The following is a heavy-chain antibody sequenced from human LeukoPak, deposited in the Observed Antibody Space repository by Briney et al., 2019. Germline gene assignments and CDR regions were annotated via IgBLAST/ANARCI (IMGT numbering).Heavy chain of an antibody. CDR2: IYYSGST. V-gene: IGHV4-59*01. CDR1: GGSISSYY. CDR3: ASGSVDYDFWSGYYLYYYYMDV. J-gene: IGHJ6*03. Sequence: SETLSLTCTVSGGSISSYYWSWIRQPPGKGLEWIGYIYYSGSTNYNPSLKSRVTISVDTPKNQFSLKLSSVTAADTAVYYCASGSVDYDFWSGYYLYYYYMDVWGKGTTVTVSS. D-gene: IGHD3-3*01.